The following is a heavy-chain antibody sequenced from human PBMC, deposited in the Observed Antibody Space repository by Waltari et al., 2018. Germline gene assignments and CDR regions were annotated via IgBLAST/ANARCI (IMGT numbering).Heavy chain of an antibody. Sequence: EVQLVESGGGLVQPGGSLRLSCAASGFTFSSYSMNWVRRAPGKGREGVSYISSSSSTIYYADSVKGRFTISRDNAKNSLYLQMNSLRAEDTAVYYCARDYCSSTSCYGDYYYYYYMDVWGKGTTVTVSS. V-gene: IGHV3-48*04. CDR1: GFTFSSYS. CDR2: ISSSSSTI. D-gene: IGHD2-2*01. J-gene: IGHJ6*03. CDR3: ARDYCSSTSCYGDYYYYYYMDV.